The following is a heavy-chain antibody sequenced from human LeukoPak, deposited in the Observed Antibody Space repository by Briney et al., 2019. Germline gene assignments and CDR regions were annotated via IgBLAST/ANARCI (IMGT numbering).Heavy chain of an antibody. CDR3: ARYTMIVGEDAFDI. Sequence: PGGSLRLSCAASGFSFSSYWMRWVRQAPGKGLVWVSRINSGGSSTSYADSVKGRFTISRDNAKNTLYLQMNSLRAEDTAVYYCARYTMIVGEDAFDIWGQGTKLTVPS. J-gene: IGHJ3*02. CDR1: GFSFSSYW. D-gene: IGHD3-22*01. CDR2: INSGGSST. V-gene: IGHV3-74*01.